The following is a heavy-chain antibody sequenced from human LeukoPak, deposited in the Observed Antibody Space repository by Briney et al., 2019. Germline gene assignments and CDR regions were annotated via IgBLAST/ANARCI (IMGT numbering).Heavy chain of an antibody. CDR3: AREEHRLAEAGTSAFDL. Sequence: GGPVRPSCVASGFTSGKTWMHWVGQAPGRGLGWVSHINRDGGLTNYADSVKGRFTISRDNARNTVYLQMSSLRVEDTAIYFCAREEHRLAEAGTSAFDLGGQGTLVTVSP. CDR2: INRDGGLT. CDR1: GFTSGKTW. V-gene: IGHV3-74*01. J-gene: IGHJ3*01. D-gene: IGHD6-13*01.